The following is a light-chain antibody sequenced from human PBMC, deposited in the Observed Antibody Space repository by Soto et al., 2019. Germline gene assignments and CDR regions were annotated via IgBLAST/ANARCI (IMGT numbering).Light chain of an antibody. Sequence: EIVLTQSPGTLSLSPGESATLSSRVSQSVSSSYLAWCQQKLGQAPRLLIYGASSRATGIPDRFSGSGSGTDSTLTISRLQPEEFAVDYCQHYGSPGTFGQCTKV. J-gene: IGKJ1*01. V-gene: IGKV3-20*01. CDR3: QHYGSPGT. CDR2: GAS. CDR1: QSVSSSY.